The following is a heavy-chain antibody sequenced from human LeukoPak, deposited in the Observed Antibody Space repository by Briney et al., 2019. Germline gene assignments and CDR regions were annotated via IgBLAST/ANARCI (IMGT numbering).Heavy chain of an antibody. V-gene: IGHV4-34*01. CDR3: ARVKAGIFDY. Sequence: SETLSLTCAVYGGSFSGYYWSWIRQPPGKGLEWIGEINHSGSTNYNPSLKSLVTISVDTSKNQFSLKLSSVTAADTAVYYCARVKAGIFDYWGQGTLVTVSS. CDR1: GGSFSGYY. CDR2: INHSGST. D-gene: IGHD6-13*01. J-gene: IGHJ4*02.